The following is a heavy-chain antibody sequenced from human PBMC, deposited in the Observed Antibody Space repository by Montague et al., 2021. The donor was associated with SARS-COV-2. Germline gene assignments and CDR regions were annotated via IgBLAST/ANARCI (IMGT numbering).Heavy chain of an antibody. J-gene: IGHJ4*02. Sequence: PALVKPTQTLTLTCTLSGLPLSTSGLCVGWIRQPPGKALEWLALXDWDDDKYYSPSPKTRLSISKDTSKNQVVLTMANMEPVDTATYYCARIPNDSWYVSYFDYWGQGILVTVSS. CDR3: ARIPNDSWYVSYFDY. D-gene: IGHD6-13*01. CDR2: XDWDDDK. CDR1: GLPLSTSGLC. V-gene: IGHV2-70*01.